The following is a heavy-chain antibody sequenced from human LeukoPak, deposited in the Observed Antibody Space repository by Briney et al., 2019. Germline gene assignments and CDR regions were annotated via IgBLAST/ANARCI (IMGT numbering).Heavy chain of an antibody. CDR1: GYSISSGYY. Sequence: SETLSLTCAVSGYSISSGYYWGWIRQPPGKGLEWIGSIYHSGSTYYNPSLKSRVTISVDTSKNQFSLKLSSVTAAGTAVYYCARDGTYGSGSYYPFDYWGQGTLVTVSS. J-gene: IGHJ4*02. CDR2: IYHSGST. V-gene: IGHV4-38-2*02. D-gene: IGHD3-10*01. CDR3: ARDGTYGSGSYYPFDY.